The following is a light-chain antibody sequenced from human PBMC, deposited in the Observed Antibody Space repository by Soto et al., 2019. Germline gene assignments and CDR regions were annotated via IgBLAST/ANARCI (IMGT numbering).Light chain of an antibody. V-gene: IGLV1-47*01. CDR1: SSNIGSNY. Sequence: QSVLTQPPSASGTPGQRVTISCSGSSSNIGSNYAYWYQQLPGTAPKLLIYRNDQRPSGVPDRFSGSKSGTSASLAISGLRSEDEAAYFCATWDDSLSGLVIGGGTKLIVL. J-gene: IGLJ2*01. CDR2: RND. CDR3: ATWDDSLSGLV.